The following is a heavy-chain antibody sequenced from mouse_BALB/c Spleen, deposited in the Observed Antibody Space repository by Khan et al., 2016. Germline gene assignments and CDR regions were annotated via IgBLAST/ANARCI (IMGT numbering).Heavy chain of an antibody. CDR1: GYSITSDYA. Sequence: EVQLQESGPGLVKPSQSLSLTCTVTGYSITSDYAWNWIRQFPGNKLEWMGYISYSGSTSYNPSLKSRISITRDTSKNQFFLRLNSVTTEDTATXYCARDYYGSSYFDYWGQGTTLTVAS. V-gene: IGHV3-2*02. CDR2: ISYSGST. J-gene: IGHJ2*01. CDR3: ARDYYGSSYFDY. D-gene: IGHD1-1*01.